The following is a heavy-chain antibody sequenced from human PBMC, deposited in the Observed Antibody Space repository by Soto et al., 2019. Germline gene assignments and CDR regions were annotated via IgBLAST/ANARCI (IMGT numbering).Heavy chain of an antibody. CDR2: ISSNGGST. V-gene: IGHV3-64*01. D-gene: IGHD5-12*01. Sequence: EVQLVESGGGLVQPGGSLRLSCAASGFTFSSYAMHWVRQAPGKGLEYVSVISSNGGSTYYANSVKGRFTISRDNSKNTRYLQMGSLRAGDLAGYYCARGGRGYEFDYWGQGTLVTVSS. CDR3: ARGGRGYEFDY. J-gene: IGHJ4*02. CDR1: GFTFSSYA.